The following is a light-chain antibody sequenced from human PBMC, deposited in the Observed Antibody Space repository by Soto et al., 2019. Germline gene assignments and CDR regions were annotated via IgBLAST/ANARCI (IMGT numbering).Light chain of an antibody. CDR1: QSISSW. V-gene: IGKV1-5*01. J-gene: IGKJ1*01. CDR2: DAS. CDR3: QQYNSYST. Sequence: DIHMTQSPSTLSAXXXXXXXXXXRASQSISSWLAWYQQKPGKAPKLLIYDASSLESGVPSRFSGSGSGTEFTLTISSLQPDDFATYYCQQYNSYSTFGQGTKVDIK.